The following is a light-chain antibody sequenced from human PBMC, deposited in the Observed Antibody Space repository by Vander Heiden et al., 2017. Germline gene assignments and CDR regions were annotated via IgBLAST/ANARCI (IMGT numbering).Light chain of an antibody. CDR3: QQYYSTLFT. J-gene: IGKJ3*01. V-gene: IGKV4-1*01. Sequence: DIVMTQSPDSLAVSLRERATINCKSSQSVLYSSNNKNYLAWYQQKPGQPPKLLIYWASTRESGVPDRFSGSGSGTDFTLTISSLQAEDVAVYYCQQYYSTLFTFGPGTKVDIK. CDR1: QSVLYSSNNKNY. CDR2: WAS.